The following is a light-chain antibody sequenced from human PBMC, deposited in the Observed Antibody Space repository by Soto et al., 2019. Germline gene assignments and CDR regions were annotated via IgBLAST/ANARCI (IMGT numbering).Light chain of an antibody. V-gene: IGLV1-44*01. CDR3: AAWDDSLNGVV. Sequence: QPVLTQPPSASGTPGQRVTISCSGSSSNIGSNSVNWYQQLPGTAPKLLMYSSNQRPSGVPDRFSGSKSGTSASLAISGLQSEYEADYYCAAWDDSLNGVVFGGGTKLTVL. CDR1: SSNIGSNS. J-gene: IGLJ2*01. CDR2: SSN.